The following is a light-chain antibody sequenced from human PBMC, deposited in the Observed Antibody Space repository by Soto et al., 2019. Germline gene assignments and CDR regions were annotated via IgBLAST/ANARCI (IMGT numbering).Light chain of an antibody. CDR3: LHHNGYPLDLKRWT. V-gene: IGKV1-17*01. CDR2: AST. CDR1: QGSRDQ. J-gene: IGKJ1*01. Sequence: DIQMTQSPSSLSVSVGDRVTITCRASQGSRDQLAWYQQKPGKAPKCLISASTGLQSGVPSRFSGSGSGTEFTLTINSLRPEDFATYYCLHHNGYPLDLKRWTFGQGTKVEIK.